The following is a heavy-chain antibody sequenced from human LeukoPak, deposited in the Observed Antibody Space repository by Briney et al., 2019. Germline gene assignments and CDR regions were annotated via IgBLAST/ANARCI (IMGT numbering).Heavy chain of an antibody. CDR1: GYTFTGYY. CDR3: ALEEASYGLDY. V-gene: IGHV1-46*01. Sequence: GASVKVSCKASGYTFTGYYMYWVRQAPGQGLEWMGIINPSGGSTSYAQKFQVRVTMTRDTSTSTVYMELSSLRSEDTAVYYCALEEASYGLDYWGQGTLVTVSS. CDR2: INPSGGST. D-gene: IGHD5-18*01. J-gene: IGHJ4*02.